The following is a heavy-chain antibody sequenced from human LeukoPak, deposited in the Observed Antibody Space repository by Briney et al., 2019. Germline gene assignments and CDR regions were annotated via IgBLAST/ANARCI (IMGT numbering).Heavy chain of an antibody. CDR2: IIPIFGTA. CDR3: ATTVTTMGTYYYYMDV. Sequence: ASVKVSCKASGRTFSSYAISWVRQAPGQGLEWMGGIIPIFGTANYAQKFQGRVTITADESTSTAYMELSSLRSEDTAVYYCATTVTTMGTYYYYMDVWGKGTTVTVSS. V-gene: IGHV1-69*13. D-gene: IGHD4-17*01. CDR1: GRTFSSYA. J-gene: IGHJ6*03.